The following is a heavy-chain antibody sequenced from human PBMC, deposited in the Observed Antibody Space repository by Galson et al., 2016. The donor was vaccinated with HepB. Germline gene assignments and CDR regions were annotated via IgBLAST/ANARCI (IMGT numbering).Heavy chain of an antibody. Sequence: SLRLSCAASGFTFSNHDMNWVRQAPGKGLEYISNINYRGESTSYVDSVKGRFTISRDNSRNTLYLQMDNLRAEDTAIYYCVKDPNWEAGCWGRGTPATVSS. V-gene: IGHV3-23*01. CDR2: INYRGEST. CDR1: GFTFSNHD. D-gene: IGHD7-27*01. CDR3: VKDPNWEAGC. J-gene: IGHJ4*02.